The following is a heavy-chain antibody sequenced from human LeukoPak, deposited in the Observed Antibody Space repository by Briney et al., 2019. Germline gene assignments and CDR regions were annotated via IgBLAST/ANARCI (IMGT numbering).Heavy chain of an antibody. CDR3: ASWRFYSDSSGYHYRYFDY. CDR2: ISSSGGTT. CDR1: GFTFSSNA. D-gene: IGHD3-22*01. V-gene: IGHV3-23*01. J-gene: IGHJ4*02. Sequence: GGSLRLSCAASGFTFSSNAMSWVRQAPGKGLEWVSGISSSGGTTSYADSVKGRFTISRDNSKNTLYLQVNSLRAEDTAVYYCASWRFYSDSSGYHYRYFDYWGQGTLVTVSS.